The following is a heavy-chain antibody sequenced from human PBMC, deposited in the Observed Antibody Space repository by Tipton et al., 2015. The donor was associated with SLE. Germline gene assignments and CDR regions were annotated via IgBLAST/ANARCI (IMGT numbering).Heavy chain of an antibody. D-gene: IGHD1-26*01. CDR3: AKDQGPKWEKLHYLDN. Sequence: QVQLVQSGGGVVQPGGSLRLSCAASGFTFNTYGMHWVRQAPGTGLEWVARIRYDGSIKYYADSVKGRFTISRDNSKNTLDLQMNSLRADDTAVYYCAKDQGPKWEKLHYLDNWGQGTLVTVSS. V-gene: IGHV3-30*02. J-gene: IGHJ4*02. CDR2: IRYDGSIK. CDR1: GFTFNTYG.